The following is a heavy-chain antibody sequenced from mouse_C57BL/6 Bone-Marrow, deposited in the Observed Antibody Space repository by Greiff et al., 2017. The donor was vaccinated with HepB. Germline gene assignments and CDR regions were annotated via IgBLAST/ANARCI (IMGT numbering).Heavy chain of an antibody. CDR1: GYAFTNYL. CDR2: INPGSGGT. CDR3: ARDGYRYFDV. Sequence: QVQLKESGAELVRPGTSVKVSCKASGYAFTNYLIEWVKQRPGQGLEWIGVINPGSGGTNYNEKFKGKATLTADKSSSTAYMQLSSLTSEDSAVYFCARDGYRYFDVWGTGTTVTVSS. V-gene: IGHV1-54*01. J-gene: IGHJ1*03. D-gene: IGHD2-3*01.